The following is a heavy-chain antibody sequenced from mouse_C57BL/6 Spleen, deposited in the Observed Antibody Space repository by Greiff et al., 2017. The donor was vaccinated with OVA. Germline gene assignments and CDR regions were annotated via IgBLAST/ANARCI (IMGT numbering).Heavy chain of an antibody. D-gene: IGHD3-2*02. J-gene: IGHJ4*01. Sequence: QVQLKQPGAELVMPGASVKLSCKASGYTFTSYWMHWVKQRPGQGLEWIGEIDPSDSYTNYNQKFKGKSTLTVDKSSSTAYMQLSSLTSEDSAVYYCARRIQLSDYYAMDYWGQGTSVTVSS. CDR3: ARRIQLSDYYAMDY. CDR2: IDPSDSYT. CDR1: GYTFTSYW. V-gene: IGHV1-69*01.